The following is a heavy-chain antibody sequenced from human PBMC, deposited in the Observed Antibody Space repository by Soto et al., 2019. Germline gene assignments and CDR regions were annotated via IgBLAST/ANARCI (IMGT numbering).Heavy chain of an antibody. D-gene: IGHD3-22*01. CDR1: GFTFSDYY. CDR2: ISSSGSTI. V-gene: IGHV3-11*01. CDR3: ARAKYYYDSSGYYFDY. J-gene: IGHJ4*02. Sequence: GGSLRLSCAASGFTFSDYYMSWIRQAPGKGLEWVSYISSSGSTIYYADSVKGRFTISRDNAKNSLYLQMNSLRAEDTAVYYCARAKYYYDSSGYYFDYWGQGTLVTVSS.